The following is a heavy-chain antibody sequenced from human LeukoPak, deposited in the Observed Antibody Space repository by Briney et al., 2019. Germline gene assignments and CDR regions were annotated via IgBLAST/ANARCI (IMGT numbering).Heavy chain of an antibody. CDR3: ARVGYSSSWYVYYYGMDV. V-gene: IGHV1-8*01. CDR1: GYTFTSYD. Sequence: GASVKVSCKASGYTFTSYDINWVRQATGQGLEWMGWMNPNSGNTGYAQKFQGRVTMTRNTSISTAYMELSSPRSEDTAVYYCARVGYSSSWYVYYYGMDVWGQGTTVTVSS. CDR2: MNPNSGNT. J-gene: IGHJ6*02. D-gene: IGHD6-13*01.